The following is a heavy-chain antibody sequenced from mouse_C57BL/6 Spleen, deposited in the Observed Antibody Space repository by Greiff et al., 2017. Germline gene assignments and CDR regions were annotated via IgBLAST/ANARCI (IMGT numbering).Heavy chain of an antibody. V-gene: IGHV1-55*01. CDR2: IYPGSGST. CDR3: ARARDYFDY. CDR1: GYNFTSYW. J-gene: IGHJ2*01. Sequence: VQLQQPGAELVKPGASVKMSCKASGYNFTSYWITWVKQRPGQGLAWIGDIYPGSGSTNYNEKFKSKATLTVDTSSSTAYMQLSSLTSEDSAVYYCARARDYFDYWGQGTTLTVSS.